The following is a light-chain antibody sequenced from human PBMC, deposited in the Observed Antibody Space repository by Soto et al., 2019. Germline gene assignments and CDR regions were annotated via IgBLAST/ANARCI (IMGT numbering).Light chain of an antibody. CDR1: QSVSSD. V-gene: IGKV3-11*01. J-gene: IGKJ5*01. CDR3: QQRSNWPLT. Sequence: EIVLTQSQATLSLSPGERATLSCSASQSVSSDLAWFQQKPGQAPRLLIYVASNRATGIPARFSGSGSGTDFTLTISSLEPEDFAVYYCQQRSNWPLTFGQGTRLEIK. CDR2: VAS.